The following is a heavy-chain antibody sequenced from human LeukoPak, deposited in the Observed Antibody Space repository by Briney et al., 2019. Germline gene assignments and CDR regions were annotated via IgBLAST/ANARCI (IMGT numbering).Heavy chain of an antibody. CDR1: DGSISGDNYY. J-gene: IGHJ4*02. V-gene: IGHV4-31*03. D-gene: IGHD2-21*01. CDR3: ARGARFFAYYDY. Sequence: SGTLSLTCTVSDGSISGDNYYWSWIRQLPGKGLEWIGYIYNGGTTYYNPSLKSRVIISVDTSKNQFSLKLKSVTAADTAMYYCARGARFFAYYDYWGQGTLVTVSS. CDR2: IYNGGTT.